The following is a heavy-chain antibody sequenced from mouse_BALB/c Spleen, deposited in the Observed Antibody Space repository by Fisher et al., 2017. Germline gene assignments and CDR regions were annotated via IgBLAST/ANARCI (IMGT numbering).Heavy chain of an antibody. V-gene: IGHV1-42*01. Sequence: QKFKGKATLTVDKSSSTAYMQLKSLTSEDSAVYYCARYGYFDVWGAGTTVTVSS. CDR3: ARYGYFDV. J-gene: IGHJ1*01.